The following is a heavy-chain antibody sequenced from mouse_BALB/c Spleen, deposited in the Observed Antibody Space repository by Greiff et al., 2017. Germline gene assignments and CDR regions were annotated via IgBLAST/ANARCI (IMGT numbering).Heavy chain of an antibody. V-gene: IGHV5-9*04. D-gene: IGHD2-4*01. CDR1: GFTFSSYT. CDR2: ISSGGGNT. J-gene: IGHJ4*01. Sequence: EVKLVESGGGLVKPGGSLKLSCAASGFTFSSYTMSWVRQTPEKRLEWVATISSGGGNTYYPDSVKGRFTISRDNARNILYLQMSSLRSEDTAMYYCARVLRGSWMDYWGQGTSVTVSS. CDR3: ARVLRGSWMDY.